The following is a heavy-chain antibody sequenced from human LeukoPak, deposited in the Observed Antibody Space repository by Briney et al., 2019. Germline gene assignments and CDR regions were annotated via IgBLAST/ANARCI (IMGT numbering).Heavy chain of an antibody. CDR2: IYPSVSDT. CDR1: GYNFTTFW. V-gene: IGHV5-51*01. CDR3: ASFHISGKSYNGLHY. D-gene: IGHD3-10*01. J-gene: IGHJ4*02. Sequence: GESLKISCKTSGYNFTTFWIGWVRQLPGKGLEWMGIIYPSVSDTRYSPSFQGQVTISADKSINTVYLHWNSLKASDTAMYYCASFHISGKSYNGLHYWGQGTLVTVSS.